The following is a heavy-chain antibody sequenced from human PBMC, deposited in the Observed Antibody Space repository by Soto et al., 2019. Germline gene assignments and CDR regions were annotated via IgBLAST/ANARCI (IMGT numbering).Heavy chain of an antibody. V-gene: IGHV4-39*01. CDR2: IYYSGST. J-gene: IGHJ3*02. Sequence: QLQLQESGPGLVKPSETLSLTCTVSGGSISSSSYYWGWIRQPPGKGLEWIGSIYYSGSTYYNPSLKSRVTISVDTSKNQFSLKLSSVTAADTAVYYCARQIKGLGAFDIWGQGTMVTVSS. CDR1: GGSISSSSYY. CDR3: ARQIKGLGAFDI.